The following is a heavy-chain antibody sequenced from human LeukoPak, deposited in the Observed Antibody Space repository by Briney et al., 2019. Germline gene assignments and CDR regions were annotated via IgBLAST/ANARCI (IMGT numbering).Heavy chain of an antibody. D-gene: IGHD3-16*01. CDR3: ARVGGTNYYYYGMDV. J-gene: IGHJ6*02. Sequence: SETLSLTCTVSGGSISSYYWSWIRQPPGKGLEWIGYIYYSGSTNYNPSLKSRVTISVDASKNQFSLKLSSVTAADTAVYYCARVGGTNYYYYGMDVWGQGTTVTVSS. CDR1: GGSISSYY. V-gene: IGHV4-59*01. CDR2: IYYSGST.